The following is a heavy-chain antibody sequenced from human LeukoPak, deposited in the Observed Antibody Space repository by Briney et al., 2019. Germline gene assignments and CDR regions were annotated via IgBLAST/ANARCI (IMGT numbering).Heavy chain of an antibody. V-gene: IGHV3-9*03. CDR1: GFTFDDYA. D-gene: IGHD6-19*01. Sequence: PGRSLRLSCAASGFTFDDYAMHWARQAPGKGLEWVSGISWNSGSIGYADSVKGRFTISRDNAKNSLYLQMNSLRAEDMALYYCAKDIGYSSVGGAFDIWGQGTMVTVSS. J-gene: IGHJ3*02. CDR2: ISWNSGSI. CDR3: AKDIGYSSVGGAFDI.